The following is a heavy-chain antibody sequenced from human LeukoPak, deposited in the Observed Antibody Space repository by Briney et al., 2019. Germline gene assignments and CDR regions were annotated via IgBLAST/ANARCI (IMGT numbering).Heavy chain of an antibody. CDR2: IREDGSEK. D-gene: IGHD3-22*01. J-gene: IGHJ4*02. CDR1: GFTFNNYW. CDR3: ATDRREEPSNYDRNRFAY. Sequence: TGGSLRLSCVASGFTFNNYWMNCVRQAPGRGLEWVANIREDGSEKNYVDSVKGRFTISRENAKNSLYLQMDNLRAEDTAVFYCATDRREEPSNYDRNRFAYWGQGTLVTVSS. V-gene: IGHV3-7*05.